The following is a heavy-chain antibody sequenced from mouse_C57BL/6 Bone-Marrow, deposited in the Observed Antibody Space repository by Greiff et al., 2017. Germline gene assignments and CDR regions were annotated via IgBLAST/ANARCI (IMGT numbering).Heavy chain of an antibody. CDR2: ISYDGSN. CDR1: GYSITSGYY. J-gene: IGHJ4*01. CDR3: AREGYYYAMDY. D-gene: IGHD2-14*01. Sequence: ESGPGLVKPSQSLSLTCSVTGYSITSGYYWNWIRQFPGNKLEWMGYISYDGSNNYNPSLKNRTSITRDTSKNQFFLKLNSVTTEDTATYYCAREGYYYAMDYWGQGTSVTVSS. V-gene: IGHV3-6*01.